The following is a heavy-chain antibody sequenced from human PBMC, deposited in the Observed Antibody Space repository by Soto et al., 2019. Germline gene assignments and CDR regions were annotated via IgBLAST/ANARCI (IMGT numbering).Heavy chain of an antibody. CDR2: IYYSGST. D-gene: IGHD4-17*01. J-gene: IGHJ6*02. Sequence: TLSLTCTVSGGSISSGGYYWSWIRQHPWKGLEWIGYIYYSGSTYYNPSLQSRLTISIDTSKNRFSLKLSSVTAADTAVYYCARDEEVNYSDYGGSEYYHGMDVWGPGTTVTVS. V-gene: IGHV4-31*03. CDR3: ARDEEVNYSDYGGSEYYHGMDV. CDR1: GGSISSGGYY.